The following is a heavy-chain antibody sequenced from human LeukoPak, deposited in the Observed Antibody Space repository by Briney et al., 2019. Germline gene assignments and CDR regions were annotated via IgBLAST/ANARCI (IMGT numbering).Heavy chain of an antibody. CDR1: GGSFSGYY. CDR3: ARGRVATTFYYYYMDV. V-gene: IGHV4-34*01. J-gene: IGHJ6*03. CDR2: INHSGST. Sequence: SETLSLTCAVYGGSFSGYYWSWIRQPPGKGLEWIGEINHSGSTNYNPSLKSRVTISVDTSKNQFSLKLSSVTAADTAAYYCARGRVATTFYYYYMDVWGKGTTVTVSS. D-gene: IGHD1-26*01.